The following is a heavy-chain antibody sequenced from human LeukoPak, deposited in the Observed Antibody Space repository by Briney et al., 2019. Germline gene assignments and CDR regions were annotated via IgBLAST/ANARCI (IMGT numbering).Heavy chain of an antibody. CDR3: ARSPKTGTTPMS. CDR1: GYTFTSYA. J-gene: IGHJ3*01. V-gene: IGHV1-69*13. CDR2: IIPIFGTA. Sequence: SVKVSCKASGYTFTSYAMHWVRQAPGQGLEWMGGIIPIFGTANYAQKFQGRVTITADESTSTAYMELSSLRSEDTAVYYCARSPKTGTTPMSWGQGTMVTVSS. D-gene: IGHD1-7*01.